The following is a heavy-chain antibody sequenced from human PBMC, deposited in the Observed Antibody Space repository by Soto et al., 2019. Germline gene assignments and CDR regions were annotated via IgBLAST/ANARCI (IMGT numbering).Heavy chain of an antibody. J-gene: IGHJ4*02. Sequence: SETLSLTCTVSGGSIGSDDYYWSWIRQPPEKGLGWIGYIYYTGRTYYNPSLKSRVTISIDTSRNQFSLTLTSVSAADTAVYYCARDRSNSPDYFDFWGQGTLVTVSS. V-gene: IGHV4-30-4*01. D-gene: IGHD6-6*01. CDR1: GGSIGSDDYY. CDR3: ARDRSNSPDYFDF. CDR2: IYYTGRT.